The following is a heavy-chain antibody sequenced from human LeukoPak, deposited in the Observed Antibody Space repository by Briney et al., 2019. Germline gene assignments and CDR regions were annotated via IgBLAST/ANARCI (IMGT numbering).Heavy chain of an antibody. V-gene: IGHV3-23*01. CDR2: ISGSGSST. Sequence: GGSLRLSCAASGFTFSSYAMSWVRQAPGKGLEWVSAISGSGSSTYYADSVKGRFTISRDNSKNTLYLQMNNLRAEDTAVYYCVKQRIGGCYGYFDYWGQGTLVTVSS. CDR1: GFTFSSYA. D-gene: IGHD2-21*02. J-gene: IGHJ4*02. CDR3: VKQRIGGCYGYFDY.